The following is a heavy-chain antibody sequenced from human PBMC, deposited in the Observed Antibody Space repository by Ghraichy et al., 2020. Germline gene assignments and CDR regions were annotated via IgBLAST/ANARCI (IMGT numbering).Heavy chain of an antibody. CDR3: ARKPYDFLYWYFDL. CDR2: ISSSSSTI. D-gene: IGHD3-3*01. J-gene: IGHJ2*01. CDR1: GFTFSSYS. Sequence: GGSLRLSCAVSGFTFSSYSMNWVRQAPGKGLEWVSYISSSSSTIYYADSVKGRFTISRDNAKNSLYLQMSSLRDEDTAVYYCARKPYDFLYWYFDLWGRGTLVTVSS. V-gene: IGHV3-48*02.